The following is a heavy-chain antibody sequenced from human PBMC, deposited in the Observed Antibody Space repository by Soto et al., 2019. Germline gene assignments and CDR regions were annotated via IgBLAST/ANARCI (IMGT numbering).Heavy chain of an antibody. D-gene: IGHD2-2*01. Sequence: PSETLSLTCTVSGGSISSYYWSWIRQPPGKGLEWIGEINHSGSTNYNPSLKSRVTISVDTSKNQFSLKLSSVTAADTAVYYCARSGGVVPAASDYWGQGTLVTVSS. CDR1: GGSISSYY. V-gene: IGHV4-34*01. J-gene: IGHJ4*02. CDR3: ARSGGVVPAASDY. CDR2: INHSGST.